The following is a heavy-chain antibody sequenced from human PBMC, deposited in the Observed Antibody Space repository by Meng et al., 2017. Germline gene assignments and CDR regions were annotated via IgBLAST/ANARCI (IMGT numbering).Heavy chain of an antibody. CDR1: GGSFSDYY. V-gene: IGHV4-34*01. Sequence: SETLSLTCVVSGGSFSDYYWSWIRQPPGKGLEWIGEINHSGSTNYNPSLESRATISVDTSQNNLSLKLSSVTAADSAVYYCARGPTTMAHDFDYWGQGTLVVASS. CDR2: INHSGST. CDR3: ARGPTTMAHDFDY. D-gene: IGHD4-11*01. J-gene: IGHJ4*02.